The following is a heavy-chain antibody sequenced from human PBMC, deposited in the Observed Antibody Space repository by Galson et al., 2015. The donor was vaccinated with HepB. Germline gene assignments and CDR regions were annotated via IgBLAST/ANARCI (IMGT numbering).Heavy chain of an antibody. CDR3: ARDAIPAAILDYYYMDV. CDR2: ISAYNGNT. CDR1: GYTFTSYG. Sequence: SVKVSCKASGYTFTSYGISWVRQAPGQGLEWMGWISAYNGNTNYAQKLQGRVTMTTDTSTSTAYMELRSLRSDDTAVYYCARDAIPAAILDYYYMDVWGKGTTVTVSS. V-gene: IGHV1-18*01. J-gene: IGHJ6*03. D-gene: IGHD2-2*02.